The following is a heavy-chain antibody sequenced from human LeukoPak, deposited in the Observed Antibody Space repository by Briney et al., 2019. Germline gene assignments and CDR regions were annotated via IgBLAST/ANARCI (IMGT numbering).Heavy chain of an antibody. Sequence: ASVKVSCRASGYTFTNYAMHWVRQAPGQGLEWMGWISAYNGNTELAQKFQGRVTLATDASTSTAYVELRSLTSDDTAVYFCARGGSRSRRGDDAFDIWGQGTMVTVSS. D-gene: IGHD3-10*01. CDR1: GYTFTNYA. CDR3: ARGGSRSRRGDDAFDI. CDR2: ISAYNGNT. J-gene: IGHJ3*02. V-gene: IGHV1-18*01.